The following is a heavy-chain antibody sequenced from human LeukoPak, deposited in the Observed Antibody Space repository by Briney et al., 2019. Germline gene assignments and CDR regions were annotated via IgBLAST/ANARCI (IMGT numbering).Heavy chain of an antibody. CDR1: GYSFSNYW. J-gene: IGHJ3*01. CDR2: IYPGDSDT. CDR3: ARRLVPAANDAFDF. V-gene: IGHV5-51*01. Sequence: RGESLKISCKGSGYSFSNYWIGWVRQMPGKGLEWMGIIYPGDSDTRYSPSFQGQVTISADKSISTAYLQWSSLKASDTAMYYCARRLVPAANDAFDFWGQGTVVTVSS. D-gene: IGHD2-2*01.